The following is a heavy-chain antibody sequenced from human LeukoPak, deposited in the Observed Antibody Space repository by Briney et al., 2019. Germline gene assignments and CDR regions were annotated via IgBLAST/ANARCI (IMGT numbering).Heavy chain of an antibody. CDR2: ISYDGSNK. V-gene: IGHV3-30-3*01. D-gene: IGHD4-17*01. Sequence: GGSLRLSCAASGFTFSSYAMHWVRQAPGKGLERVAVISYDGSNKYYADSVKGRFTISRDNSKNTLYLQMNSLRAEDTAVYYCARDLTVTIFDYWGQGTLVTVSS. CDR1: GFTFSSYA. J-gene: IGHJ4*02. CDR3: ARDLTVTIFDY.